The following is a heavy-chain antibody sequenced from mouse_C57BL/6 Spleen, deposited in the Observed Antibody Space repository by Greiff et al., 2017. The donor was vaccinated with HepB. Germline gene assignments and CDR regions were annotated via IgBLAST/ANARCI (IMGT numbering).Heavy chain of an antibody. J-gene: IGHJ2*01. Sequence: VKLQESGPELVKPGASVKISCKASGYAFSSSWMNWVKQRPGKGLEWIGRIYPGDGDTNYNGKFKGKATLTADKSSSTAYMQLSSLTSEDSAVYFGAREGSSPFDYWGQGTTLTVSS. V-gene: IGHV1-82*01. CDR1: GYAFSSSW. CDR3: AREGSSPFDY. D-gene: IGHD1-1*01. CDR2: IYPGDGDT.